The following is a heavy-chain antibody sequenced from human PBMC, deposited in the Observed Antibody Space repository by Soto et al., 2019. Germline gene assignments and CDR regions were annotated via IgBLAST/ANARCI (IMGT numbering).Heavy chain of an antibody. V-gene: IGHV3-23*01. CDR1: GFTFSSYA. J-gene: IGHJ4*02. Sequence: VQLLESGGGLVQPGGSLRLSCAASGFTFSSYAITWVRQAPGKGLEWVSAISGSGGSTYYADSVKGRFSISRDNSKNTMYLQMNSLRAEDTAVYYCAKRGSYCSGGSCYYYFDYWGQGTLVTVSS. CDR2: ISGSGGST. CDR3: AKRGSYCSGGSCYYYFDY. D-gene: IGHD2-15*01.